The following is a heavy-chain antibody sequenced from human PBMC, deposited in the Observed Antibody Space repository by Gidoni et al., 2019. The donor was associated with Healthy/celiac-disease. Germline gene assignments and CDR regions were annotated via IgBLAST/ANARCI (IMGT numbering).Heavy chain of an antibody. Sequence: SRYALHWVRQAPGKGLEWVAVISYDGSNKYYADSMKGRFTISRDNSKNTLYLQMNSLRAEDTAVYYCARDLTYCSSTSCYALYYYGMDVWGQGTTVTVSS. D-gene: IGHD2-2*01. V-gene: IGHV3-30-3*01. J-gene: IGHJ6*02. CDR1: SRYA. CDR3: ARDLTYCSSTSCYALYYYGMDV. CDR2: ISYDGSNK.